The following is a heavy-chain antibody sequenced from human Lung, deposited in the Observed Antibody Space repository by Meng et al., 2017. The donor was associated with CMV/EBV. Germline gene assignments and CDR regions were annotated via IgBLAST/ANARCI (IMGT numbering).Heavy chain of an antibody. CDR2: IYSGDSST. V-gene: IGHV3-23*03. Sequence: GGSLRLSXAASGFTFSSYAMSWVRQAPGKGLEWVSFIYSGDSSTSYADSVKGRFTISRDNSKNTLYLQMNSLRAEDTAVYYCAKVRSGWYYDYWGQGTLVTLSS. CDR3: AKVRSGWYYDY. J-gene: IGHJ4*02. CDR1: GFTFSSYA. D-gene: IGHD6-19*01.